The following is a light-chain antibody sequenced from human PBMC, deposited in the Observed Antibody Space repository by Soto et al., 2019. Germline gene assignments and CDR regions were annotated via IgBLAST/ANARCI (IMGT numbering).Light chain of an antibody. CDR2: DVS. CDR1: QSVSGW. Sequence: DIQMTKSPSALSASVGDRVTITCRASQSVSGWLAWYQQKPGKAPKLLIYDVSRLERGVPSRFSGSGSGTEFTLTISGLHPDDFATYYCQQYESYSGTFGPGTKVDIK. J-gene: IGKJ1*01. V-gene: IGKV1-5*01. CDR3: QQYESYSGT.